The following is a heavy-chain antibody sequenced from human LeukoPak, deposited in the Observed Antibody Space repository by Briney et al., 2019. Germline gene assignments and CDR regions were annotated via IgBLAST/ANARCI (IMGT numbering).Heavy chain of an antibody. CDR1: GFTFSSYA. CDR3: ARMNYYDSSGYYYPYFDY. D-gene: IGHD3-22*01. V-gene: IGHV3-30-3*01. CDR2: ISYDGSNK. Sequence: GSLRLSCAASGFTFSSYAMHWVRQAPGKGLEWVAVISYDGSNKYYADSVKGRFTISRDNSKNTLYLQMNSLRAEDTAVYYCARMNYYDSSGYYYPYFDYWGQGTLVTVSS. J-gene: IGHJ4*02.